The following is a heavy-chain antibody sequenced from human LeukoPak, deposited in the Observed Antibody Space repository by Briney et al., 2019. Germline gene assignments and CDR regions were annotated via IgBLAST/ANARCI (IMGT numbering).Heavy chain of an antibody. J-gene: IGHJ4*02. V-gene: IGHV1-2*02. Sequence: ASVKVSCKASGYTFTDYYMHWVRQAPGQGLEWMGWINPNSGGTNYARKFQGRVTMTRDTSISTAYMELSRLRSDGTAVYYCARMVDGDYGSDYWGQGTLVTVSS. CDR1: GYTFTDYY. CDR2: INPNSGGT. D-gene: IGHD4-17*01. CDR3: ARMVDGDYGSDY.